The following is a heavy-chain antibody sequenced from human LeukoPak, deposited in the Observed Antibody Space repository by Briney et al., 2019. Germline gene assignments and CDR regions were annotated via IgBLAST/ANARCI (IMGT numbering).Heavy chain of an antibody. V-gene: IGHV4-34*01. CDR1: GGSISSYY. J-gene: IGHJ4*02. CDR3: ARSHNWNDAADY. CDR2: INHSGST. Sequence: SETLSLTCTVSGGSISSYYWSWIRQPPGKGLEWIGEINHSGSTNYNPSLKSRVTISVDTSKNQFSLKLSSVTAADTAVYYCARSHNWNDAADYWGQGTLVTVSS. D-gene: IGHD1-1*01.